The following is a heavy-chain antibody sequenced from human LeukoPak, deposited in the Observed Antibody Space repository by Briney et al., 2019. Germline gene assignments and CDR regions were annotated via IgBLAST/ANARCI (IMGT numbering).Heavy chain of an antibody. CDR3: ARVLVAPYYYYMDV. CDR1: GGSISSYY. Sequence: PSETLSLTCTVSGGSISSYYWSWIRRPAGKGLEWIGRIYTSGSTNYNPSLKSRVTMSVDTSKNQLSLKLSSVTAADTAVYYCARVLVAPYYYYMDVWGKGTTVTVSS. D-gene: IGHD2-8*02. CDR2: IYTSGST. V-gene: IGHV4-4*07. J-gene: IGHJ6*03.